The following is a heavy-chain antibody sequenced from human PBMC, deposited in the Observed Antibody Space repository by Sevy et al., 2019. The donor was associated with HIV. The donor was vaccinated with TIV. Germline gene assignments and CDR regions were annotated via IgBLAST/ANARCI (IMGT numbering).Heavy chain of an antibody. CDR3: SRRAFNDY. J-gene: IGHJ4*02. V-gene: IGHV1-8*01. CDR2: INPNTGKT. Sequence: ASVKVSCETSGYTFTSYEINCVRLVSGQGLEYMGWINPNTGKTGYVQKFQGRFTMTVDTSKTTAYMELSNLKPDDTAMYYCSRRAFNDYWGQRTLVTVSS. CDR1: GYTFTSYE.